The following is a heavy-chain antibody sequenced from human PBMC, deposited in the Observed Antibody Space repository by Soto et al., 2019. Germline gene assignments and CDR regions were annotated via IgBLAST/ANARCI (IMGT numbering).Heavy chain of an antibody. CDR1: GGSISSYY. V-gene: IGHV4-59*01. D-gene: IGHD2-15*01. J-gene: IGHJ6*02. Sequence: SETLSLTCTVSGGSISSYYWSWIRQPPWKGLEWIGYIYYSGSTNYNPSLKSRVTISVDTSKNQFSLKLSSVTAADTAVYYCARATLYGSPSDYYYYGMDVWGQGTTVTVSS. CDR3: ARATLYGSPSDYYYYGMDV. CDR2: IYYSGST.